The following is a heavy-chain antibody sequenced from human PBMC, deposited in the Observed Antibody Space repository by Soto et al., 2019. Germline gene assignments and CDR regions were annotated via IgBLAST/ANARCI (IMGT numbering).Heavy chain of an antibody. CDR2: ISYDGSNK. Sequence: GGSLRLSCAASGFTFSSYAMHWVRQAPGKGLEWVAVISYDGSNKYYADSVKGRFTISRDNSKNTLYLQMNSLRAEDTAVYYCARDSAGYYYDSSGYPDYWGQGTLVTVSS. J-gene: IGHJ4*02. CDR1: GFTFSSYA. CDR3: ARDSAGYYYDSSGYPDY. D-gene: IGHD3-22*01. V-gene: IGHV3-30-3*01.